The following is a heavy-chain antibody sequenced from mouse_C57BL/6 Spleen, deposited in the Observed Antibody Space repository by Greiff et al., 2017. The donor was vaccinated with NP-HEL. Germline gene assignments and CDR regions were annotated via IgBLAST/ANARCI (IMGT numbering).Heavy chain of an antibody. CDR2: IDPSDSYT. Sequence: VQLQQSGAELVKPGASVKLSCKASGYTFTSYWMQWVKQRPGQGLEWIGEIDPSDSYTNYNQKFKGKATLTVDTSTSTAYMQLSSLTSEDSAVYYCARLRDSSGTYAMDYWGQGTSVTVSS. D-gene: IGHD3-2*02. J-gene: IGHJ4*01. V-gene: IGHV1-50*01. CDR1: GYTFTSYW. CDR3: ARLRDSSGTYAMDY.